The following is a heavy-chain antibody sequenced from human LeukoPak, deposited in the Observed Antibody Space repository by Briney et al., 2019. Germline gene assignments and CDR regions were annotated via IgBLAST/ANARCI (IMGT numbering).Heavy chain of an antibody. Sequence: TSETLSLTRTVSGGSISSSSYYWGWIRQPPGKGLEWIGSIYYSGSTYYNPSLKSRVTISVDTSKNQFSLKLSSVTAADTAVYYCARLEIAAVDYWGQGTLVTVSS. CDR2: IYYSGST. D-gene: IGHD6-13*01. CDR1: GGSISSSSYY. CDR3: ARLEIAAVDY. J-gene: IGHJ4*02. V-gene: IGHV4-39*01.